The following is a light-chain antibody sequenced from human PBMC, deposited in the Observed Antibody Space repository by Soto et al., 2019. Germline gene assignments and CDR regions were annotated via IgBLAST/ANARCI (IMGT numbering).Light chain of an antibody. CDR2: EGS. J-gene: IGLJ2*01. CDR1: SSDVGSYNL. CDR3: CSYAGGSGFVV. Sequence: QSVLTQPASVSGSPGQSITISCTGTSSDVGSYNLVSWYQQHPGKAPKLMIYEGSKRPSGVSNRFSGSKSGNTASLTISGLQAEDEAEYYCCSYAGGSGFVVFGGGTSSPS. V-gene: IGLV2-23*03.